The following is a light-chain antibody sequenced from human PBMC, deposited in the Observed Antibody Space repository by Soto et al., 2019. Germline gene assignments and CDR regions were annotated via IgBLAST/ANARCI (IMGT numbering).Light chain of an antibody. CDR3: QAWDSSTVV. CDR2: QDR. CDR1: KLGNKY. Sequence: SYELTQPPSVSVSPGQTASITCSGDKLGNKYACWYQQKPGQSPVLFIYQDRKRPSGIPERFSGSNSGNTATLTISGTQAMDEADYYCQAWDSSTVVFGGGTKLTVL. V-gene: IGLV3-1*01. J-gene: IGLJ2*01.